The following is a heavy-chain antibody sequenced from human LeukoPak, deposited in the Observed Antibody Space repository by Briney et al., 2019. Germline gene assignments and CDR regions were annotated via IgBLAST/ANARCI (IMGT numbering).Heavy chain of an antibody. Sequence: PSETLSLTCTVSGGSISSSNYYWGWIRQPPGKGLEWIGSVYYSGSTYYNPSLKSRVTISVDTSKNQFSLNLRSVTAADTAVYYCARGGIPHYYGSGSYWFDPWGQGNLVTVSS. J-gene: IGHJ5*02. V-gene: IGHV4-39*01. CDR2: VYYSGST. CDR3: ARGGIPHYYGSGSYWFDP. CDR1: GGSISSSNYY. D-gene: IGHD3-10*01.